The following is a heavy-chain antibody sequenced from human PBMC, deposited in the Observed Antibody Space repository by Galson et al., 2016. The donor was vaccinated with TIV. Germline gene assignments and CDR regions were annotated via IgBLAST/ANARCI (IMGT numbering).Heavy chain of an antibody. CDR1: GYTFTAYY. V-gene: IGHV1-2*02. Sequence: SCKASGYTFTAYYLHWLRQAPGQGPEWMGWINPDSGVTEYAQKFQDRITMTRDTSLNTAYVELSRLKSDDTAIYYCAREYQLMASRLYDFWGQGTLVTVSS. CDR2: INPDSGVT. CDR3: AREYQLMASRLYDF. D-gene: IGHD6-6*01. J-gene: IGHJ4*02.